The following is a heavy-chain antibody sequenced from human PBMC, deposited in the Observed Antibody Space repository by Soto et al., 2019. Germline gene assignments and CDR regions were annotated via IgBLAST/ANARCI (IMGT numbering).Heavy chain of an antibody. J-gene: IGHJ4*01. CDR3: TTVLQRPNHHHFDY. Sequence: EVQLVESGGGLVKPGGSLRLSCAASGFTFSDAWMNWVRQAPGKGLEWVGRIKSKTYGGTTDFAAAVKGRFTISRDDSENTLYLQMNSLKTEDTAVYYCTTVLQRPNHHHFDYWGQGTLVAVSS. CDR2: IKSKTYGGTT. V-gene: IGHV3-15*01. CDR1: GFTFSDAW.